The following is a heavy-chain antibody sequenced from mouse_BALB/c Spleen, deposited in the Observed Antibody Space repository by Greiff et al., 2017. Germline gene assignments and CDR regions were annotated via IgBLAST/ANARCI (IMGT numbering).Heavy chain of an antibody. J-gene: IGHJ3*01. D-gene: IGHD2-1*01. CDR3: ASGGNFAWFAY. Sequence: VQLKQSGPGLVKPSQSLSLTCTVTGYSITSDYAWNWIRQFPGNKLEWMGYISYSGSTSYNPSLKSRISITRDTSKNQFFLQLNSVTTEDTATYYCASGGNFAWFAYWGQGTLVTVSA. V-gene: IGHV3-2*02. CDR2: ISYSGST. CDR1: GYSITSDYA.